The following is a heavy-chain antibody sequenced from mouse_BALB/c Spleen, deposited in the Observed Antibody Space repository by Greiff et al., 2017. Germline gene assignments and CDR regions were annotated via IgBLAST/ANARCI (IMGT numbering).Heavy chain of an antibody. J-gene: IGHJ3*01. CDR3: ARHIPFAY. Sequence: DVMLVESGGGLVQPGGSLKLSCAASGFTFSSYTMSWVRQTPEKRLEWVAYISNGGGSTYYPDTVKGRFTISRDNAKNTLYLQMSSLKSEDTAMYYCARHIPFAYWGQGTLVTVSA. CDR1: GFTFSSYT. CDR2: ISNGGGST. V-gene: IGHV5-12-2*01.